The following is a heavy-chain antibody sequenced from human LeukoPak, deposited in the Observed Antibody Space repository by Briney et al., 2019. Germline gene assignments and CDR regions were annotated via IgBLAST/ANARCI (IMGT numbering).Heavy chain of an antibody. Sequence: ASVKVSCKASGGTFSSYAISWVRQAPGQGLEWMGRIIPIFGIANYAQKFQGRVTITADKSTSTAYMELSSLRSEDTAVYYCARRPTLTGYYGGYYFDYWGQGTLVTVSS. D-gene: IGHD3-9*01. V-gene: IGHV1-69*04. CDR3: ARRPTLTGYYGGYYFDY. J-gene: IGHJ4*02. CDR1: GGTFSSYA. CDR2: IIPIFGIA.